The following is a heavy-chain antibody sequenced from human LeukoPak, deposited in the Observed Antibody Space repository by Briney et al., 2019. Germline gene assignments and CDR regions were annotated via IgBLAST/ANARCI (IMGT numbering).Heavy chain of an antibody. CDR2: ISSNGGST. J-gene: IGHJ3*02. D-gene: IGHD1-14*01. CDR3: ARDRSRGSDAFDI. CDR1: GFTFSSYA. V-gene: IGHV3-64*01. Sequence: GGSLRLSCAASGFTFSSYAMHWVRQAPGKGLEYVSAISSNGGSTYYANSVKGRFPISRDNSKNTLYLQMGSLRAEDMAVYYCARDRSRGSDAFDIWGQGTMVTVSS.